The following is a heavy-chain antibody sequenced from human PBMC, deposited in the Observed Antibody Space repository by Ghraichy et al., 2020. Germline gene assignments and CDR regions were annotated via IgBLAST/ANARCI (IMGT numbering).Heavy chain of an antibody. Sequence: SVKVSCKASGGTFSSYAISWVRQAPGQGLDWMGGIIPIFGTANYAQKFQGRVTITADESTSTAYMELSSLRSEDTAVYYCARKPRGYSYGPWFDPWGQGTLVTVSS. CDR2: IIPIFGTA. CDR1: GGTFSSYA. CDR3: ARKPRGYSYGPWFDP. D-gene: IGHD5-18*01. V-gene: IGHV1-69*13. J-gene: IGHJ5*02.